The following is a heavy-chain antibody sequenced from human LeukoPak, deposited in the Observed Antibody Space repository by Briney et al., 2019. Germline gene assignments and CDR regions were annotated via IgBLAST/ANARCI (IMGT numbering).Heavy chain of an antibody. Sequence: GASVKVSCKASGYTFTGYYMHWVRQAPGQGLEWMGGIIPIFGTANYAQKFQGRVTITADKSTSTAYMELSSLRSEDTAVYYCATPGDYYDSTSSFDYWGQGTLVTVSS. CDR2: IIPIFGTA. V-gene: IGHV1-69*06. J-gene: IGHJ4*02. CDR3: ATPGDYYDSTSSFDY. CDR1: GYTFTGYY. D-gene: IGHD3-22*01.